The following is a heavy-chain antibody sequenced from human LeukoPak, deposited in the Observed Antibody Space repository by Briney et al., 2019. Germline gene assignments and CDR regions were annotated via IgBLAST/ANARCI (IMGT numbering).Heavy chain of an antibody. J-gene: IGHJ4*02. Sequence: SETLSLTCTVSGGSISSYYWSWIRQPPGKGLEWIGYIYYSGGTNYNPSLKSRVTISVDTSKNQFSLKLSSVTAADTAVYYCARDRSMGYYGSGSYYGYFDYWGQGTLVTVSS. CDR1: GGSISSYY. V-gene: IGHV4-59*01. CDR3: ARDRSMGYYGSGSYYGYFDY. D-gene: IGHD3-10*01. CDR2: IYYSGGT.